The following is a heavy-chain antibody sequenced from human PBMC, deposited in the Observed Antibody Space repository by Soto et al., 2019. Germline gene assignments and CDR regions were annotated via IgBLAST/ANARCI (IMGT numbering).Heavy chain of an antibody. Sequence: ASVKVSCKVSGYTLTELSMHWVGQAPGKGLEWMGGFDPEDGETIYAQKFQGRVTMTEDTSTDTAYMELSSLRSEDTAVYYCATEGTIFGVVTPPKDYYYGMDVWGQGTTVTVSS. CDR3: ATEGTIFGVVTPPKDYYYGMDV. CDR1: GYTLTELS. D-gene: IGHD3-3*01. CDR2: FDPEDGET. V-gene: IGHV1-24*01. J-gene: IGHJ6*01.